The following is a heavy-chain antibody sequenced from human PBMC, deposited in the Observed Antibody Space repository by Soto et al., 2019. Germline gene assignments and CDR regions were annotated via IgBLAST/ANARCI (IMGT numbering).Heavy chain of an antibody. J-gene: IGHJ4*02. CDR1: GFTFSSYG. Sequence: QVQLVESGGGVVQPGRSLRLYWAASGFTFSSYGMHWVRQAPGKGLEWVAIISYDGSNTYYADSVKGRFTISRDNSKNTLYLQMNSLRAEDTSVYYCAKEGGLSGSYYISSSYYFDYWGQGTLVTVSS. CDR3: AKEGGLSGSYYISSSYYFDY. D-gene: IGHD1-26*01. CDR2: ISYDGSNT. V-gene: IGHV3-30*18.